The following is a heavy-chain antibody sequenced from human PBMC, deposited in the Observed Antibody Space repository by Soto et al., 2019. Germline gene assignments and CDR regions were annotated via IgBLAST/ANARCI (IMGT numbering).Heavy chain of an antibody. Sequence: EGQLVESGGGLVQPGGSLRLSCEASGLTFSSYWMTWVRQAPGKGLEWVADIKPDGSEKYYVDSVEGRFTFSRDNAKNSIYLEMNSLRVEDTAVYYCARSITTLGEVNISDDNWFDPWGQGTPVTVSS. J-gene: IGHJ5*02. CDR3: ARSITTLGEVNISDDNWFDP. V-gene: IGHV3-7*03. CDR1: GLTFSSYW. CDR2: IKPDGSEK. D-gene: IGHD3-3*01.